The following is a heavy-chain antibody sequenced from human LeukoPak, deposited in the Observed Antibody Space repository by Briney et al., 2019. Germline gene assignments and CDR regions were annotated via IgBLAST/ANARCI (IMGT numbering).Heavy chain of an antibody. CDR2: INHSGST. V-gene: IGHV4-34*01. Sequence: SETLSLTCAVYGGSFSGYYWSWIRQPPGKGLEWIGEINHSGSTNYNPSLKSRVTISVDTSKNQFSLKLSSVTAADTAVYYCARVGFFSITVTTSSRGGPPNWFDPWGQGTLVTVSS. CDR1: GGSFSGYY. CDR3: ARVGFFSITVTTSSRGGPPNWFDP. J-gene: IGHJ5*02. D-gene: IGHD1-7*01.